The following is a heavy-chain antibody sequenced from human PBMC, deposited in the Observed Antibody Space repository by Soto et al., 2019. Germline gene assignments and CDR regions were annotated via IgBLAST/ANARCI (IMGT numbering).Heavy chain of an antibody. CDR3: AQYWGELDYYYYYVMYF. Sequence: GWALRLSCAASEFSFNSYAMSCVRQAPGKGLEWVSAISGSGGSTYYADSVKGRFTISRDNSKNTLYLQMNSLRAEDTAVHYCAQYWGELDYYYYYVMYFGGQGTTVT. V-gene: IGHV3-23*01. D-gene: IGHD3-16*01. J-gene: IGHJ6*02. CDR1: EFSFNSYA. CDR2: ISGSGGST.